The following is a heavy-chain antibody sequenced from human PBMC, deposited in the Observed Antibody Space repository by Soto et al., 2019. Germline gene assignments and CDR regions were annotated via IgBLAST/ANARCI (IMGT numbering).Heavy chain of an antibody. CDR3: ARHATASIYYGMDV. CDR2: IYYSGST. CDR1: GGSISSSSYY. J-gene: IGHJ6*02. D-gene: IGHD5-18*01. Sequence: SETLSLTCTVSGGSISSSSYYWGWIRQPPGKGLEWIGSIYYSGSTYYNPSLKSRVTISVDTSKNQFSLKLSSVTAADTAVYYCARHATASIYYGMDVWGQGTTVTVSS. V-gene: IGHV4-39*01.